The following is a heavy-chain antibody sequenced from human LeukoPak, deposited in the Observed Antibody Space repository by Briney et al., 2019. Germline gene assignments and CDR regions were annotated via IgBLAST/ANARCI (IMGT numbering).Heavy chain of an antibody. Sequence: PSETLSLTCAVSGYSISSGCYWGWIRQPPGKGLEWIGSIYHSGSTYYNPSLKSRVTISVDTSKNQFSLKLSSVTAADTAVYYCARHLGIAAAGLLYYFDYWGQGTLVTVSS. J-gene: IGHJ4*02. CDR2: IYHSGST. D-gene: IGHD6-13*01. CDR3: ARHLGIAAAGLLYYFDY. V-gene: IGHV4-38-2*01. CDR1: GYSISSGCY.